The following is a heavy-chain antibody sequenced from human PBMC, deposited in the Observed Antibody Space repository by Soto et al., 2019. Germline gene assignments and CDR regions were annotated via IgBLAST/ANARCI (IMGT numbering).Heavy chain of an antibody. CDR3: AKWRPYGSGSPRWFDP. CDR2: VSGSGGTT. D-gene: IGHD3-10*01. CDR1: GYTFSSYA. J-gene: IGHJ5*02. Sequence: GGSLRLSCAAAGYTFSSYAMRWVRQAPGKGLEWVSTVSGSGGTTYYADSVKGRFTISRDNSTNRLYYLMNSARADDTAVFYCAKWRPYGSGSPRWFDPWGQGTLVTVSS. V-gene: IGHV3-23*01.